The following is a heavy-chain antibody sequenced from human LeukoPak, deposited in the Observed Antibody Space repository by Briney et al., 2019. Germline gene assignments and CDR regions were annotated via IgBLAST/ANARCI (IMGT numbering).Heavy chain of an antibody. CDR2: INTNTGNP. J-gene: IGHJ5*02. Sequence: ASVKVSCKASGYTFTGYYMHWVRQAPGQGLEWMGWINTNTGNPTYAQGFTGRFVFSLDTSVSTAYLQISSLKAEDTAVYYCARARGSYYKASFDPWGQGTLVTVSS. D-gene: IGHD1-26*01. V-gene: IGHV7-4-1*02. CDR3: ARARGSYYKASFDP. CDR1: GYTFTGYY.